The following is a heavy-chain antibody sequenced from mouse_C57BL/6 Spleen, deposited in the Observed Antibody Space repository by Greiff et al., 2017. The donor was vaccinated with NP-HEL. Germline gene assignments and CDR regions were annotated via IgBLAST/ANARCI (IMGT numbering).Heavy chain of an antibody. CDR2: IDPSDSET. Sequence: VQLQQPGAELVRPGSSVKLSCKASGYTFTSYWMHWVKQRPIQGLEWIGNIDPSDSETHYNQKFKDKATLTADKSSSTAYMQLNSLTSEDSAVYFCARASYYGSDYFDYWGQGTTLTVSS. CDR1: GYTFTSYW. CDR3: ARASYYGSDYFDY. J-gene: IGHJ2*01. D-gene: IGHD1-1*01. V-gene: IGHV1-52*01.